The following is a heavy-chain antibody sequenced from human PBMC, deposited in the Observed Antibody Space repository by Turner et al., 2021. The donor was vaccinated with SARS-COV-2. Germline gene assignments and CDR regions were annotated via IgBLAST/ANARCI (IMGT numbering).Heavy chain of an antibody. V-gene: IGHV4-39*01. CDR3: ATYPPGDRLGESSQDY. J-gene: IGHJ4*02. D-gene: IGHD3-16*01. CDR1: GGSITSSNFINNF. CDR2: INYSENI. Sequence: QLQLQESGPGLVQPSETLSLTCTVSGGSITSSNFINNFWAWIRQSPGKGLAWIGSINYSENIYQNPSLKSRAAFSVDPSKNQFSLRLTSVTAADTAGYYCATYPPGDRLGESSQDYWGRGTLVTVSS.